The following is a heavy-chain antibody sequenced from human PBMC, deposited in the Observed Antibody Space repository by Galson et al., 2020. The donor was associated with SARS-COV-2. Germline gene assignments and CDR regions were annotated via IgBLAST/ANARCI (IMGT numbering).Heavy chain of an antibody. Sequence: GGSLRLSCAASGFTFSSYSMNCVRQAPGKGLEWVASISSRSSYIYYTDSGKGRLTISRDNDKNSLYLQMTSLRAEDTAVYYCATHRAIFGRFTYGMDVWGQGTTLTVSS. J-gene: IGHJ6*02. CDR3: ATHRAIFGRFTYGMDV. CDR1: GFTFSSYS. V-gene: IGHV3-21*01. CDR2: ISSRSSYI. D-gene: IGHD3-3*01.